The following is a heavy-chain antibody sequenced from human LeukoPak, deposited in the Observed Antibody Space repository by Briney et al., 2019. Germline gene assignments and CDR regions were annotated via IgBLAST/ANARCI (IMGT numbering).Heavy chain of an antibody. Sequence: SVKVSCKASGGTFSSYAISWVRQAPGQGLEWMGRIIPILGIANYAQKFQGRATITADKSTSTAYMELSSLRSEDTAVYYCARDHDYDSSGQYYFDYWGQGTLVTVSS. J-gene: IGHJ4*02. CDR3: ARDHDYDSSGQYYFDY. D-gene: IGHD3-22*01. CDR2: IIPILGIA. V-gene: IGHV1-69*04. CDR1: GGTFSSYA.